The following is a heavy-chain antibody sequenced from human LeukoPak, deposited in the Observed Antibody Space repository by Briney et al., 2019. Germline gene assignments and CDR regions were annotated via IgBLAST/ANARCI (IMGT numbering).Heavy chain of an antibody. D-gene: IGHD2-8*01. CDR1: GGSFSGYY. Sequence: SETLSLTCAVYGGSFSGYYWSWIRQPPGKGLEWIGEINHSGSTNYNPSLKSRVTISVDTSKNQFSLKLSSVTAADTAVYYCARVRPIGFCTNWGKGTLVPVSS. CDR2: INHSGST. V-gene: IGHV4-34*01. J-gene: IGHJ4*02. CDR3: ARVRPIGFCTN.